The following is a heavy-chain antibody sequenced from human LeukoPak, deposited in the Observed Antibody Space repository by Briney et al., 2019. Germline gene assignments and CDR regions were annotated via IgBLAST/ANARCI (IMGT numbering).Heavy chain of an antibody. CDR3: ATHPQWLATYYFDY. CDR1: GFTFSSYA. Sequence: LRLSCAASGFTFSSYAMSWVRQAPGKGLEWVSAISGSGGSTYYADSVKGRFTISRDNSKNTLYLQVNSLRAEDTAVYYCATHPQWLATYYFDYWGQGTLVTVSS. D-gene: IGHD6-19*01. CDR2: ISGSGGST. V-gene: IGHV3-23*01. J-gene: IGHJ4*02.